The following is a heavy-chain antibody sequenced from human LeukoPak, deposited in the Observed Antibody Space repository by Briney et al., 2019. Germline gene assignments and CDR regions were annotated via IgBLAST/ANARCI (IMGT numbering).Heavy chain of an antibody. Sequence: SETLSLTCTVSGGSISSYYWSWIRQPPGKGLEWIGYIYYSGSTNYNPSLKSRVAISVDTSKNQFSLKLSSVTAADTAVYYCARDKRNLGYYYDSSGSFDCWGQGTLVTVSS. V-gene: IGHV4-59*01. CDR2: IYYSGST. D-gene: IGHD3-22*01. J-gene: IGHJ4*02. CDR1: GGSISSYY. CDR3: ARDKRNLGYYYDSSGSFDC.